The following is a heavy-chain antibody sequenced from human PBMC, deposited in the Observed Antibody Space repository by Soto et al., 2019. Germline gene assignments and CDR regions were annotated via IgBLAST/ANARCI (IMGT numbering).Heavy chain of an antibody. CDR3: ARDLYYYDNSGLGRFDI. D-gene: IGHD3-22*01. Sequence: ASVKVSSKASGYTFTSYGISWLRQAPGQGLEWMGWISGYNGNTNYAQNLQGRVTMTTDTSTSTAYMELRSLRSDDTAVYYCARDLYYYDNSGLGRFDIWGQGTMVTVS. V-gene: IGHV1-18*04. J-gene: IGHJ3*02. CDR2: ISGYNGNT. CDR1: GYTFTSYG.